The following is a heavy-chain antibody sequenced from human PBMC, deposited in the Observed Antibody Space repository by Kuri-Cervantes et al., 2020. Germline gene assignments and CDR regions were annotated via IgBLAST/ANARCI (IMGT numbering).Heavy chain of an antibody. Sequence: GSLRLSCAVYGGSLSGYYWSWIRQPPGKGLEWIGEINHSGSTNYNPSLKSRVTISVDTSKNQFSLKLSSVTAADTAVYYCASLGGGRGDYWGQGTLVTVSS. CDR3: ASLGGGRGDY. J-gene: IGHJ4*02. V-gene: IGHV4-34*01. D-gene: IGHD3-10*01. CDR2: INHSGST. CDR1: GGSLSGYY.